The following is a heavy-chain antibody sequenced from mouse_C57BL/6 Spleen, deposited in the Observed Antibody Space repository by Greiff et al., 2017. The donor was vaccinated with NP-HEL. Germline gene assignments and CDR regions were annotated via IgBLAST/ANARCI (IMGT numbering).Heavy chain of an antibody. V-gene: IGHV6-3*01. J-gene: IGHJ3*01. CDR1: GFTFSNYW. CDR3: TGIYDGYSAWFAY. Sequence: EVKLVESGGGLVQPGGSMKLSCVASGFTFSNYWMNWVRQSPEKGLEWVAQIRLKSDNYATNYAESVKGRFTISRDDSKSSVYLQMNNLRAEDTGIYYCTGIYDGYSAWFAYWGQGTLVTVSA. CDR2: IRLKSDNYAT. D-gene: IGHD2-3*01.